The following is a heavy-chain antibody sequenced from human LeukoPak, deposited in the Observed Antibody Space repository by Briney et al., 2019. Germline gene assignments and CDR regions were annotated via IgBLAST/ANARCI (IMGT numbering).Heavy chain of an antibody. Sequence: ASVKVSCKASGYAFGTYFIHWMRQAPGQGLEWLGRIDPSRGWTHLPRKFQDRVTVTRDTSTTTVDMELSSLTSEDTALYYCVREMDGGDFDYWGQGTLVTVSS. CDR2: IDPSRGWT. J-gene: IGHJ4*02. CDR1: GYAFGTYF. CDR3: VREMDGGDFDY. D-gene: IGHD3-10*01. V-gene: IGHV1-46*01.